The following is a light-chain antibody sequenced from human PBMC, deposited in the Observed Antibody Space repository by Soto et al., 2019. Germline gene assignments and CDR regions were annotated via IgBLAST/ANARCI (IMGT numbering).Light chain of an antibody. Sequence: QYALTQPASVSGSPGQSITISCTGTSSDVGGYNYVSWYQQHPGKAPKLMIYDVSNRPSGVSNRFSGSKSGNTASLTISGLQAEDEADYYCSSYTISSTLEVFGGGTKVTVL. V-gene: IGLV2-14*01. CDR3: SSYTISSTLEV. J-gene: IGLJ2*01. CDR2: DVS. CDR1: SSDVGGYNY.